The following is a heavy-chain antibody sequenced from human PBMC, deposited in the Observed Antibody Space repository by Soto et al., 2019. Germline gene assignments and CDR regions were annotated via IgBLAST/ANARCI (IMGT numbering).Heavy chain of an antibody. Sequence: QVQLVQSGAEVKKPGASVKVSCKASGYTFTGYYMHWVRQAPGQGLERMGWINPNSGGTNYAQKFQGWVTMTSDTAMSTAYMELSRLISDDTAGYYCAIAYDAGASTYWYFDLWGRGTLVTVSS. D-gene: IGHD2-8*01. CDR2: INPNSGGT. CDR3: AIAYDAGASTYWYFDL. J-gene: IGHJ2*01. CDR1: GYTFTGYY. V-gene: IGHV1-2*04.